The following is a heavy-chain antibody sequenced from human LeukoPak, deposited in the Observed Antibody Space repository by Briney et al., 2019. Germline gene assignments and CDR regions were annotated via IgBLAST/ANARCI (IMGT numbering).Heavy chain of an antibody. CDR2: ISAHNGNR. D-gene: IGHD6-13*01. CDR1: GYTFTSNG. CDR3: ARDVRRYNSNWENWFDP. Sequence: GASVKVSCKASGYTFTSNGINWVRRAPGQGLEWMGWISAHNGNRNYAEKVQGRVTLTTDTSTSTAYMELRSLRSDDTAVYYCARDVRRYNSNWENWFDPWGQGTLVTVSS. V-gene: IGHV1-18*01. J-gene: IGHJ5*02.